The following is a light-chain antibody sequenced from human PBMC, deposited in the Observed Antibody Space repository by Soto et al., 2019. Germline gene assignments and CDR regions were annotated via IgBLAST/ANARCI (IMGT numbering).Light chain of an antibody. CDR2: LGD. V-gene: IGLV1-47*02. J-gene: IGLJ1*01. Sequence: QSVLTQPPSASATPGQTVTIPCSGSTSNIGTFYVYWYQHLPGTAPKLLIYLGDQRASGVSDRFSGSKSGTSASLAINGLRSDDEADYYCAAWDDNLNSYVFGSGTKLTV. CDR3: AAWDDNLNSYV. CDR1: TSNIGTFY.